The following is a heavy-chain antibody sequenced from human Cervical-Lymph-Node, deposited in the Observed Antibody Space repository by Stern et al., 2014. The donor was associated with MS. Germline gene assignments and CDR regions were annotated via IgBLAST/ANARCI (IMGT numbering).Heavy chain of an antibody. Sequence: DQLVESGAEVKKPGASVNVSCEASGYSFTTHYMHWIRQAPGGGLGWVGMINPNSGTTSYARQFQGRVIITRDTSTGTIYMELSGLRSEDTALYFCTRVQRERRALDHFDPWGQGTLVTDSS. CDR2: INPNSGTT. D-gene: IGHD1-1*01. CDR1: GYSFTTHY. J-gene: IGHJ5*02. V-gene: IGHV1-46*03. CDR3: TRVQRERRALDHFDP.